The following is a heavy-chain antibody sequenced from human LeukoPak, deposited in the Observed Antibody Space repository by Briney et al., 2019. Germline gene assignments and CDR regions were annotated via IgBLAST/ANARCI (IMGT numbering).Heavy chain of an antibody. D-gene: IGHD3-9*01. Sequence: PGRSLRLSCAASGFTFSSYGMHWVRQAPGKGLEWVAVISYDGSNKYYADSVQGRFTISRDNSKNTLYLQMNSLRAEDTAVYYCAKSSTVYDILTGPHAFDIWGQGTMVTVSS. V-gene: IGHV3-30*18. J-gene: IGHJ3*02. CDR2: ISYDGSNK. CDR1: GFTFSSYG. CDR3: AKSSTVYDILTGPHAFDI.